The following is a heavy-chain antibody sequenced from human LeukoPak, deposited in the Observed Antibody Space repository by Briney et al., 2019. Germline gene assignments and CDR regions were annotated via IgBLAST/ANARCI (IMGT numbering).Heavy chain of an antibody. CDR1: GFIFSSYS. CDR2: VSSSSSNI. D-gene: IGHD6-13*01. V-gene: IGHV3-48*04. Sequence: GGSLRLSCVASGFIFSSYSMNWVRQASGKGLEWISHVSSSSSNIYYADSVKGRFTISRDNAKNSLFLQMNSLRAEDTAVYYCARDIGISNSWPYFDFWGQGTLVTVSS. J-gene: IGHJ4*02. CDR3: ARDIGISNSWPYFDF.